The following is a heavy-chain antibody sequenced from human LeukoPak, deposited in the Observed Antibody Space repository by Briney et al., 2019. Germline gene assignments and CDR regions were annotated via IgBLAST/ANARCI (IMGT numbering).Heavy chain of an antibody. V-gene: IGHV3-66*02. CDR3: ATWRVPGYFDY. CDR1: GFTVSNNY. D-gene: IGHD3-10*01. CDR2: IFSGGGT. J-gene: IGHJ4*02. Sequence: GGSLRLSCAASGFTVSNNYMSWVRQAPGKGLEWVSVIFSGGGTYYADSVKGRFTISRDNSKNTLYLQMDSLRPEDTAVYFCATWRVPGYFDYWGQGTLLTVSS.